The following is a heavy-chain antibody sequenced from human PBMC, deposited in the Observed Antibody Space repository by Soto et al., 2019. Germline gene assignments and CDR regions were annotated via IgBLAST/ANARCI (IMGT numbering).Heavy chain of an antibody. CDR3: AREWQRGTDY. D-gene: IGHD6-25*01. CDR2: INPSGGST. CDR1: GYTFTSYY. J-gene: IGHJ4*02. Sequence: GASVKVSCKASGYTFTSYYMHWVRQAPGQGLEWMGIINPSGGSTSYAQKFQGRVTMTRDTSINTAYMELSRLTSDDTGVYYCAREWQRGTDYWGQGALVTVSS. V-gene: IGHV1-46*01.